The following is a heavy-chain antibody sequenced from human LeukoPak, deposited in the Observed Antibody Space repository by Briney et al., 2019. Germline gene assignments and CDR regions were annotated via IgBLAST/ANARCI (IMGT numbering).Heavy chain of an antibody. J-gene: IGHJ4*02. CDR2: MNPNSGNR. CDR1: GYTFTSYD. V-gene: IGHV1-8*01. Sequence: AASVKVSCKASGYTFTSYDINWVRQATGQGLEWMGWMNPNSGNRGYAQKFQGRVTMTRDTAISTAYMALSSLRSEDTAVYYCARVYGDVDYWGQGTLVTVSS. D-gene: IGHD2/OR15-2a*01. CDR3: ARVYGDVDY.